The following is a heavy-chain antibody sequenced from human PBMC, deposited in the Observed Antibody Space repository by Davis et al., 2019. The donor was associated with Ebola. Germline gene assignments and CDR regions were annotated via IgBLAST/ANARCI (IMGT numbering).Heavy chain of an antibody. CDR3: ARDNGGSSPHYYYYYYGMDV. CDR1: GDTFTSYG. CDR2: ISAYNGNT. V-gene: IGHV1-18*01. J-gene: IGHJ6*02. Sequence: ASVKVSCKDSGDTFTSYGISWVPQAPGQGLEWMGWISAYNGNTNYAQKLQGRVTMTTDTSTSTAYMELRSLRSDDTAVYYCARDNGGSSPHYYYYYYGMDVWGQGTTVTVSS. D-gene: IGHD6-6*01.